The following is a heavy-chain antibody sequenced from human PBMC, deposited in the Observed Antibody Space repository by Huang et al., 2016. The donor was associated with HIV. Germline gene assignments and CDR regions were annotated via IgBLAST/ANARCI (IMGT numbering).Heavy chain of an antibody. V-gene: IGHV1-8*03. Sequence: QVQLVQSGAEVKKPGASVKVSCKASGFNFNNYDFNWVRQASGQGLEWMGWSNPKRGNTGYAQKFQGRVTITRNTSITTAYMELRSLRSEDTAVYYCARARGFLYDSTGYYSRYYFDSWGQGTLVTISS. CDR2: SNPKRGNT. J-gene: IGHJ4*02. CDR1: GFNFNNYD. D-gene: IGHD3-22*01. CDR3: ARARGFLYDSTGYYSRYYFDS.